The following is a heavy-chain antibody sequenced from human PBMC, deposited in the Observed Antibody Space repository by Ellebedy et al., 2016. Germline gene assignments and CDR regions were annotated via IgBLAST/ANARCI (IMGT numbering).Heavy chain of an antibody. CDR2: IYYSGST. Sequence: SETLSLTCTVSGGSISSSSYYWGWIRQPPGKGLEWIGSIYYSGSTYYNPSLKSRVTISVDTSKNQFSLKLSSVTAADTAVYYCAKKYSYGQNFDYWGQGTLVTVSS. D-gene: IGHD5-18*01. V-gene: IGHV4-39*01. J-gene: IGHJ4*02. CDR1: GGSISSSSYY. CDR3: AKKYSYGQNFDY.